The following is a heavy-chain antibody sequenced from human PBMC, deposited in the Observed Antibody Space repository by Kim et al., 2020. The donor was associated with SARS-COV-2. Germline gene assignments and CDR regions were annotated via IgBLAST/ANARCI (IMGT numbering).Heavy chain of an antibody. V-gene: IGHV1-3*01. CDR2: INAGNGNT. J-gene: IGHJ6*02. CDR3: ARAPLRSPYYYGSGRGYYYGMDV. Sequence: ASVKVSCKASGYTFTSYAMHWVRQAPGQRLEWMGWINAGNGNTKYSQKFQGRVTITRDTSASTAYMELSSLRSEDTAVYYCARAPLRSPYYYGSGRGYYYGMDVWGQGTTVTVSS. CDR1: GYTFTSYA. D-gene: IGHD3-10*01.